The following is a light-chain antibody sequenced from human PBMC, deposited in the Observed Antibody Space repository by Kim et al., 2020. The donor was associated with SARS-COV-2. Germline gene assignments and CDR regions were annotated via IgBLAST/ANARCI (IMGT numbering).Light chain of an antibody. CDR1: QKVTHY. V-gene: IGKV3-11*01. Sequence: SSPGERDTLSSRASQKVTHYLAWYQQKPGQAPRLLIYDASNRATGIPARFSGSGSGTDFTLTINRLEPEDFAVYYCQQRSSWPWTFGQGTKVDIK. CDR2: DAS. J-gene: IGKJ1*01. CDR3: QQRSSWPWT.